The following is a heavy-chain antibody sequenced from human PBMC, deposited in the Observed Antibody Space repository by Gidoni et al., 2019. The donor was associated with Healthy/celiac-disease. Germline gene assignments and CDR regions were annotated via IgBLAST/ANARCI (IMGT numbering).Heavy chain of an antibody. J-gene: IGHJ4*02. Sequence: EVQLWESGGGLVQPGGPLNLTCAAPGSPFGGRAMHWARQASGKGLGWVGRIRSKANSYATAYAASVKGRFTISRDDSKNTAYLQMNSLKTEDTAVYYCTRLTSTTVTTGMNYWGQGTLVTVSS. CDR1: GSPFGGRA. D-gene: IGHD4-17*01. V-gene: IGHV3-73*01. CDR3: TRLTSTTVTTGMNY. CDR2: IRSKANSYAT.